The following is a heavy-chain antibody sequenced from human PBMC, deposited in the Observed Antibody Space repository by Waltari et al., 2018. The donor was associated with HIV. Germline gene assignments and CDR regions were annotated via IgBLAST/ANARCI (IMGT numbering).Heavy chain of an antibody. D-gene: IGHD3-10*01. Sequence: QVHLVQSGSELKKPGASVKVSCKASGYTFTNFAMNWVRQAPGQGLEWMGWINSKPGNPTYAQGFTGRFVFSLATSVTTAYLQISSLKAEYTAVYYCGRGPGRSVDYWGQGTLVTVSS. CDR3: GRGPGRSVDY. J-gene: IGHJ4*02. V-gene: IGHV7-4-1*02. CDR2: INSKPGNP. CDR1: GYTFTNFA.